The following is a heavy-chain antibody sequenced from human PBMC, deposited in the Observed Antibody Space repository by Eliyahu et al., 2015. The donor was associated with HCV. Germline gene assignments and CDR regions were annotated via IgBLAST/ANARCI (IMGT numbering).Heavy chain of an antibody. V-gene: IGHV1-46*01. D-gene: IGHD3-3*01. CDR2: INPSGGST. CDR1: GYTFXSYY. Sequence: QVQLVQSGAXVKKPGASXXVSCKASGYTFXSYYXHWVRQAPGQGLGWMGIINPSGGSTSYAQKFQGRVTMTRDTSTSTVYMELSSLRSEDTAVYYCATPLGDYDFWEDYYYGXDVWGQGTTVTVSS. J-gene: IGHJ6*02. CDR3: ATPLGDYDFWEDYYYGXDV.